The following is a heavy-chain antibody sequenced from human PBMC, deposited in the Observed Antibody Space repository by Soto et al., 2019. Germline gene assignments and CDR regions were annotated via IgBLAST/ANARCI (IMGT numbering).Heavy chain of an antibody. D-gene: IGHD2-2*01. V-gene: IGHV5-51*01. J-gene: IGHJ6*02. CDR2: IYPVDSDT. CDR1: GYSFTSYW. CDR3: ARLNVVVPARYYYGMDV. Sequence: GESLKISCKGSGYSFTSYWIGWVRQMPGKGLEWMGIIYPVDSDTRYSPSFQGQVTISADKSISTAYLQWSRLNASDTAMYYCARLNVVVPARYYYGMDVWGQGTTVTVSS.